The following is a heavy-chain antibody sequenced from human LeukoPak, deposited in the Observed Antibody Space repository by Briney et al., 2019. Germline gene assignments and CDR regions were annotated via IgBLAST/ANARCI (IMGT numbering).Heavy chain of an antibody. J-gene: IGHJ6*02. D-gene: IGHD2-2*01. Sequence: ASVKVSCKASGYTFTGYYMHWGRKSPGQGFEWMGWFNPNSGVTNYAQQFQGRVTMTRDTSISTGYMELGKLRPDDTAVYYCARERGYCSSTSCLLYYYYYYGMDVWGQGATVSVCS. CDR1: GYTFTGYY. V-gene: IGHV1-2*02. CDR3: ARERGYCSSTSCLLYYYYYYGMDV. CDR2: FNPNSGVT.